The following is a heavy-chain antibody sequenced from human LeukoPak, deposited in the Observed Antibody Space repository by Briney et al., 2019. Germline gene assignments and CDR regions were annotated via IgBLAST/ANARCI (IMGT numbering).Heavy chain of an antibody. CDR2: INANSGDT. J-gene: IGHJ4*02. D-gene: IGHD6-19*01. CDR1: GYTFTGYD. Sequence: GASVKVSCKASGYTFTGYDIRWVRQAPGQGLEWMGWINANSGDTNYAQKFQGRVTMTRDTSISTAYMDLRRLRSDDTAVYYCARGEGHRSGWGFDYWGQGTLVTVSS. V-gene: IGHV1-2*02. CDR3: ARGEGHRSGWGFDY.